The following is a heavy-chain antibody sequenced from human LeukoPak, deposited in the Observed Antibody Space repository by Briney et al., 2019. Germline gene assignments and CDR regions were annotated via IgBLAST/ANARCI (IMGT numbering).Heavy chain of an antibody. D-gene: IGHD3-10*01. CDR2: ISGSGGST. CDR3: AKDRGYYGSGYNWFDP. J-gene: IGHJ5*02. CDR1: GFTFSSYA. Sequence: PGGSLRLSCAASGFTFSSYAMSWVRQAPGKGLEWVSAISGSGGSTYYADSVKGRSTISRDNSKNTLYLQMNSLRAEDTAVYYCAKDRGYYGSGYNWFDPWGQGTLVTVSS. V-gene: IGHV3-23*01.